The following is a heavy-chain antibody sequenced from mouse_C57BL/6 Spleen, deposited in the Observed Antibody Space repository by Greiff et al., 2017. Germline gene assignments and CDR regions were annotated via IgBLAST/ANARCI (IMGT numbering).Heavy chain of an antibody. Sequence: EVKLVESGAELVKPGASVKLSCTASGFNIKDYYMHWVKQRTEQGLEWIGRIDPEDGETKYAPKFQGKATITADTSSNTAYLQLSSLTSEDTAVYYCASWDYGNYLAWFAYWGQGTLVTVSA. CDR1: GFNIKDYY. V-gene: IGHV14-2*01. D-gene: IGHD2-1*01. CDR2: IDPEDGET. CDR3: ASWDYGNYLAWFAY. J-gene: IGHJ3*01.